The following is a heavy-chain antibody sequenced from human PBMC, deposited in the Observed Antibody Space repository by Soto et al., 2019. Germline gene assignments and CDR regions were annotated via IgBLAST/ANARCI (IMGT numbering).Heavy chain of an antibody. CDR1: GGSISSYY. D-gene: IGHD6-13*01. CDR3: ARASFYSGSWFAGFDY. Sequence: SETLSLTCTVSGGSISSYYWSWIRQPPGKGLEWIGYIYYSGSTNYNPSLKSRVTISVDTSKNQFSLKLSSVTAADTAVYYCARASFYSGSWFAGFDYWGQGTLVTVSS. V-gene: IGHV4-59*01. J-gene: IGHJ4*02. CDR2: IYYSGST.